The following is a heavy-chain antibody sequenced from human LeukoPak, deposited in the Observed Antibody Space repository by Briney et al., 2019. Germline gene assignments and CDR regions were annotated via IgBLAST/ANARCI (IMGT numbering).Heavy chain of an antibody. J-gene: IGHJ4*02. CDR1: GFTFSSYG. V-gene: IGHV3-30*02. CDR3: AKVSNTAMVRSY. D-gene: IGHD5-18*01. CDR2: IRYDGSNK. Sequence: GGSLRFSCAASGFTFSSYGMHWVRQAPGKGLEWVAFIRYDGSNKYYADSVKGRFTISRDNSKNTLYLQMNSLRAEDAAVYYCAKVSNTAMVRSYWGQGTLVTASS.